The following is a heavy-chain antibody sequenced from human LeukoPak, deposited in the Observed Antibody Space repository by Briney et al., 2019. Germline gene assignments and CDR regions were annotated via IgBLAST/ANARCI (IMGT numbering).Heavy chain of an antibody. V-gene: IGHV3-21*01. D-gene: IGHD3-16*01. Sequence: GGSLRLSCAASGFTFSSYSMNWVRQAPGKGLEWVSSISSSSSYIYYADSVKGRFTISRDNAKNPLYLQMNSLRAEDTAVYYCARGPRGGLDYYYMDVWGKGTTVTVSS. CDR1: GFTFSSYS. CDR2: ISSSSSYI. CDR3: ARGPRGGLDYYYMDV. J-gene: IGHJ6*03.